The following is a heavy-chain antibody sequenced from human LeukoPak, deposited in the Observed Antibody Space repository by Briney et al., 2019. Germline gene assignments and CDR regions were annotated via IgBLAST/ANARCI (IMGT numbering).Heavy chain of an antibody. Sequence: SETLSLTCAVYGGSFSGYYWSWIRQPPGKGLEWIGEINHSGSTNYNPSLKSRVTISVDTSKNQFSLKLNSVTPEDTAVYYCARSRFGGYGVDVWGQGTTVTVSS. CDR3: ARSRFGGYGVDV. J-gene: IGHJ6*02. CDR2: INHSGST. D-gene: IGHD3-16*01. V-gene: IGHV4-34*01. CDR1: GGSFSGYY.